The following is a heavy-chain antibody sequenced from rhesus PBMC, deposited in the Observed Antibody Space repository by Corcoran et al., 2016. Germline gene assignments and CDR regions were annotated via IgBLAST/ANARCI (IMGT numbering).Heavy chain of an antibody. CDR2: INSNSDRT. V-gene: IGHV4S12*01. J-gene: IGHJ4*01. Sequence: QVQMQESGPGMVKPSETLSLTCAVSGGSISSCYYYWPWIRTSPGKGMEWIGGINSNSDRTTYTPSLKMRVSMSKGASENQFALRLNSVTAADTAVYFCARNLGYWGQGVLVTVAS. CDR1: GGSISSCYYY. CDR3: ARNLGY.